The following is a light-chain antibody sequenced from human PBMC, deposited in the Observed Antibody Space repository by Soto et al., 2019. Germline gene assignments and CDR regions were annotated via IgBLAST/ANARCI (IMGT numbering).Light chain of an antibody. J-gene: IGKJ2*01. V-gene: IGKV3-15*01. CDR3: QQYNKWPPYT. CDR2: GAS. CDR1: QSVSSN. Sequence: EIVMTQSPANLSVSPGERATLSCRASQSVSSNLAWYQQKPGQGPRLLIYGASTRPTSIPARFSGSGSGTEFTLTINSLQSEDFAVYYCQQYNKWPPYTFGQGNKLEIK.